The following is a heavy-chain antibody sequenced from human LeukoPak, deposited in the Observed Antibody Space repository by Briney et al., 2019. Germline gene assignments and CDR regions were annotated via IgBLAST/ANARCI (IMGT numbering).Heavy chain of an antibody. CDR2: IIPIFGTA. CDR1: GGTFSSYA. Sequence: GASVKVSCKASGGTFSSYAISWVRQAPGQGLEWMGGIIPIFGTANYAQKFQGRVTITTDESTSTAYMELSSLRSEDTAVYYCARQGLQKITIFGVAGAPHYYMDVWGKGTTVTVSS. CDR3: ARQGLQKITIFGVAGAPHYYMDV. J-gene: IGHJ6*03. D-gene: IGHD3-3*01. V-gene: IGHV1-69*05.